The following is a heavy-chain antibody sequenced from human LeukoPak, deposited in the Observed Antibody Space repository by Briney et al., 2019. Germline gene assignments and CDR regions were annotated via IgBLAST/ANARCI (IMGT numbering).Heavy chain of an antibody. Sequence: SSETLSLTCAVYGGSFSGYYWSWIRQPPGKGLEWIGSIYYSGSTYYNPSLKSRVTISVDTSKNQFSLKLTSVTAADTAVYYCARGVNSGYFDYCGQGTLVTVSS. V-gene: IGHV4-34*01. CDR2: IYYSGST. J-gene: IGHJ4*02. CDR3: ARGVNSGYFDY. CDR1: GGSFSGYY. D-gene: IGHD1-26*01.